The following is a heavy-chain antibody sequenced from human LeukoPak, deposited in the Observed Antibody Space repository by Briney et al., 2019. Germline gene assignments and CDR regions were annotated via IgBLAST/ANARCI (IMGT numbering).Heavy chain of an antibody. Sequence: SETLSLTCAVYGGSFSGYYWSWIRQPPGKGLEWIGEINHSGSTNYIPSLKSRVTISVDTSKNQFSLQLSSVTAADTAVYYCARGVGVYSNYPTYYYYYMDVWGKGTTVTVSS. CDR3: ARGVGVYSNYPTYYYYYMDV. V-gene: IGHV4-34*01. D-gene: IGHD4-11*01. CDR2: INHSGST. J-gene: IGHJ6*03. CDR1: GGSFSGYY.